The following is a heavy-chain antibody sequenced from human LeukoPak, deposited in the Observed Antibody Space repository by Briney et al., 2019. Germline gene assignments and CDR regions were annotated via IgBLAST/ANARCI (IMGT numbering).Heavy chain of an antibody. CDR2: FSGSGGST. Sequence: PGGALLLSLAASGFPFRSFAMGWVRPAPGKGLGGVSAFSGSGGSTYYADSVKGRFTISRDNSKNTLYLQTNSLRAEDTAVYYCAPEADIVATIRSAGDGYWGQGTLVTVSS. V-gene: IGHV3-23*01. CDR1: GFPFRSFA. J-gene: IGHJ4*02. CDR3: APEADIVATIRSAGDGY. D-gene: IGHD5-12*01.